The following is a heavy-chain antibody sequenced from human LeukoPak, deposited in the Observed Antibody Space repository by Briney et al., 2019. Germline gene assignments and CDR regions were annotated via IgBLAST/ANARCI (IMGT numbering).Heavy chain of an antibody. CDR1: GYTFTSYA. CDR3: ARASPADYYGSGSYYTN. Sequence: ASVKVSCKASGYTFTSYAMNWVRQAPGQGLEWMGWINTNTGNPTYAQGFTGRFVFSLDTSVSTAYLQISSLKAEDTAVYYCARASPADYYGSGSYYTNWGQGTLVAVSS. D-gene: IGHD3-10*01. CDR2: INTNTGNP. J-gene: IGHJ4*02. V-gene: IGHV7-4-1*02.